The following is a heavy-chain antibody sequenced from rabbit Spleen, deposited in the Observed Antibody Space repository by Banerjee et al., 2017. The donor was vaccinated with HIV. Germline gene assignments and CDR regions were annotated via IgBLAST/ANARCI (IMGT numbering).Heavy chain of an antibody. D-gene: IGHD5-1*01. CDR2: IYVGSGGGT. V-gene: IGHV1S45*01. J-gene: IGHJ4*01. CDR1: GLDFSSRYW. Sequence: TCKASGLDFSSRYWICWVRQAPGKGLEWIACIYVGSGGGTKYASWAKGRFTISKTSSTTVTLQMTSLTVADTATYFCARAGEGGDGYLNLWGQGTLVTVS. CDR3: ARAGEGGDGYLNL.